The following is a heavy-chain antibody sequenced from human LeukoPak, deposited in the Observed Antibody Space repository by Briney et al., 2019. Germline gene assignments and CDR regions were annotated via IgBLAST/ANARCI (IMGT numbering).Heavy chain of an antibody. D-gene: IGHD1-1*01. Sequence: GGSLRLSCAASGFTFSDNYMTWVRQAPGKGLECLSYISGNGGVIQYADSVKGRFTISRDNAKNLLYLQMDSLRVEDTAIYYCARDPRTVRIWGQGTLVTVSS. J-gene: IGHJ4*02. V-gene: IGHV3-11*04. CDR1: GFTFSDNY. CDR2: ISGNGGVI. CDR3: ARDPRTVRI.